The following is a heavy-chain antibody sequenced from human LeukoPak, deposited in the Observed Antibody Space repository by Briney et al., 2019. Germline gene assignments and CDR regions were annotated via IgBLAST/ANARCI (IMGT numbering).Heavy chain of an antibody. CDR1: GFTFSSYA. J-gene: IGHJ4*02. V-gene: IGHV3-23*01. Sequence: GGSLGLSCAASGFTFSSYAMSWVRQAPGKGLEWVSAISGSGGSTYYADSVKGRFTISRDNSKNTLYLQMNSLRAEDTVVYYCAKDLIVGRYYFDYWGQGTLVTVSS. CDR3: AKDLIVGRYYFDY. CDR2: ISGSGGST. D-gene: IGHD2-21*01.